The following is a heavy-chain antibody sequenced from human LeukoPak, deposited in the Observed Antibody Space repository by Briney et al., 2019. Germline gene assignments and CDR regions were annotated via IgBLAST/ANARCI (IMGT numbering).Heavy chain of an antibody. CDR3: AREWSHCSSTSCSGDY. V-gene: IGHV3-11*01. Sequence: GGSLRLSCAASGFTFSDYYMSWIRQAPGKGLEWVSYISSSGSTIYYADSVKGRFTISRDNAKNSLYLQMNSLRAEDTAVYYCAREWSHCSSTSCSGDYWGQGTLVTVSS. J-gene: IGHJ4*02. D-gene: IGHD2-2*01. CDR1: GFTFSDYY. CDR2: ISSSGSTI.